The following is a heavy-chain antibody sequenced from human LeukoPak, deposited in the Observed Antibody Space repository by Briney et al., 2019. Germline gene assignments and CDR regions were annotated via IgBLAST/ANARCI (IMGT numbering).Heavy chain of an antibody. CDR3: ARVSSAIFGVVTHDY. D-gene: IGHD3-3*02. V-gene: IGHV1-69*13. J-gene: IGHJ4*02. CDR1: GGTFSSYA. Sequence: SVKVSCKASGGTFSSYAISWVRQAPGQGLEWMGGIIPIFGTANYAQKFQGRVTITADESTSTAYMELSSLRSEDTAVHYCARVSSAIFGVVTHDYWGQGTLVTVSS. CDR2: IIPIFGTA.